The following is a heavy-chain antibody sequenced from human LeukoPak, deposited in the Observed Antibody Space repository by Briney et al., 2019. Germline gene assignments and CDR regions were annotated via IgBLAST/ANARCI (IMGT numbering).Heavy chain of an antibody. CDR2: IYYSGST. D-gene: IGHD3-3*01. J-gene: IGHJ4*02. CDR1: GGSMSNYY. CDR3: ARDVTGVALDY. Sequence: SVTLSLTCTGSGGSMSNYYWSWIRQPPGKGLEWIGYIYYSGSTNYNPSLKSRVTISVDTSKNQFSLKLSSVTAADTAVYYCARDVTGVALDYWGQGTLVTVSS. V-gene: IGHV4-59*01.